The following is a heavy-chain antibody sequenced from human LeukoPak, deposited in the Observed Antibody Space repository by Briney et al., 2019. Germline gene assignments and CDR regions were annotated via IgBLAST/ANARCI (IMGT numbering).Heavy chain of an antibody. CDR2: INPNSGGT. J-gene: IGHJ4*02. CDR1: GYTFTGYY. CDR3: ARDTAMVLNLFDY. V-gene: IGHV1-2*02. D-gene: IGHD5-18*01. Sequence: ASVKVSCKASGYTFTGYYMHWVRQAPGQGLEWMGWINPNSGGTNYAQKFQGRVTMTRDTSISAAYMELSRLRSDDTAVYYCARDTAMVLNLFDYWGQGTLVTVSS.